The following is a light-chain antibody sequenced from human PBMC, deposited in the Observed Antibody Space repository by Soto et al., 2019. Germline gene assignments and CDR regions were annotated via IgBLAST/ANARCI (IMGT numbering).Light chain of an antibody. V-gene: IGKV3-15*01. Sequence: EMVMTQSPATLSMSPGERATLSCRASQSVRSNLAWYQQKRGQAPRLLIYGASTRATGIPTRFSGSGSGTEFTLTLSSLQSEDFAVYYCQQYNNWPRTFGQGTKVEIK. CDR2: GAS. CDR3: QQYNNWPRT. CDR1: QSVRSN. J-gene: IGKJ1*01.